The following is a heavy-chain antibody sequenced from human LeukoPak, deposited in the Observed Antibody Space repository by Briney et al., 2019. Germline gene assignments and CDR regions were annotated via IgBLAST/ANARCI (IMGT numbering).Heavy chain of an antibody. Sequence: SVKVSCKASGGTFSSYAISWVRQAPGQGLEWMGGIIPIFGTANYAQKFQGRVTITADKSTSTAYMELSSLRSEDTAVYYCARDCSVAGTLCYWGQGTLVTVSS. CDR1: GGTFSSYA. D-gene: IGHD6-19*01. CDR3: ARDCSVAGTLCY. J-gene: IGHJ4*02. V-gene: IGHV1-69*06. CDR2: IIPIFGTA.